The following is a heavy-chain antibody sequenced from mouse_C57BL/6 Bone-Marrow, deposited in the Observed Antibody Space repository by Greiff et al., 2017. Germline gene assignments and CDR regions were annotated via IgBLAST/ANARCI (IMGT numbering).Heavy chain of an antibody. D-gene: IGHD1-1*01. V-gene: IGHV1-55*01. CDR2: IYPGSGST. Sequence: QVQLQQPGAELVKPGASVKMSCKASGYTFTSYWITWVKQRPGQGLEWIGNIYPGSGSTNYNEKFKSKATLTGDTSSSTAYVQLSILTSEDSAVYDGARPYYCNYWYFDVWGRGTTVTVSA. CDR3: ARPYYCNYWYFDV. J-gene: IGHJ1*03. CDR1: GYTFTSYW.